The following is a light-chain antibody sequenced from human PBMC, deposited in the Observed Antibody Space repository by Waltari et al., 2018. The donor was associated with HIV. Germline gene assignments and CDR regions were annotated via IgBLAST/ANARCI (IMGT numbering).Light chain of an antibody. V-gene: IGLV3-21*04. J-gene: IGLJ3*02. CDR2: DDS. Sequence: SYVLPQPPSVSRATGKTARITCDGDNIPSKIVPWYPQKPGQVPALVIFDDSDRPSGIPERFSGSNSGNTATLTISRVEAGDEADYYCQVWDSSRDHWVFGGGTKLTVL. CDR3: QVWDSSRDHWV. CDR1: NIPSKI.